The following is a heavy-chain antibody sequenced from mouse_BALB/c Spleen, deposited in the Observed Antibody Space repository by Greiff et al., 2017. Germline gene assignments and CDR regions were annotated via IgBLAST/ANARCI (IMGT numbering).Heavy chain of an antibody. Sequence: QVQLKQSGPELVKPGASVKISCKASGYAFSSSWMNWVKQRPGQGLEWIGRIYPGDGDTNYNGKFKGKATLTADKSSSTAYMQLSSLTSVDSAVYYCARSAGNYEAMDYWGQGTSVTVSS. V-gene: IGHV1-82*01. CDR2: IYPGDGDT. J-gene: IGHJ4*01. CDR1: GYAFSSSW. CDR3: ARSAGNYEAMDY. D-gene: IGHD2-1*01.